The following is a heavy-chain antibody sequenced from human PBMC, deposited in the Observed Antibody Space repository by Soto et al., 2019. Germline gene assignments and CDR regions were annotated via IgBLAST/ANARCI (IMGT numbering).Heavy chain of an antibody. Sequence: SETLSLTCTVSGGPISSYYWSWLRQPPGKGLEWIGYIYYSVSTNYNPSLKSRVTISVDTSKNQFSLKVSSVTAADTAVYYCARVRGSGWRGHWFDPWGQGTLVTVSS. D-gene: IGHD6-19*01. J-gene: IGHJ5*02. V-gene: IGHV4-59*01. CDR3: ARVRGSGWRGHWFDP. CDR1: GGPISSYY. CDR2: IYYSVST.